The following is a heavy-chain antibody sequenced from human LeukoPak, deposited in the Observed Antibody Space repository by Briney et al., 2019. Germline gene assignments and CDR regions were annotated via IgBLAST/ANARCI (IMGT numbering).Heavy chain of an antibody. V-gene: IGHV3-30*04. CDR2: ISYDGSNQ. Sequence: GRSLRLSCAASGFTFSSYAMHWVRQAPGKGLEWVAVISYDGSNQYYADSVKGRFTISRDKSKNTLHLQMNSLRAEDTAVYYCARDSVTGHSGRYYYYYGMDVWGQGTTVTVSS. D-gene: IGHD1-26*01. J-gene: IGHJ6*02. CDR3: ARDSVTGHSGRYYYYYGMDV. CDR1: GFTFSSYA.